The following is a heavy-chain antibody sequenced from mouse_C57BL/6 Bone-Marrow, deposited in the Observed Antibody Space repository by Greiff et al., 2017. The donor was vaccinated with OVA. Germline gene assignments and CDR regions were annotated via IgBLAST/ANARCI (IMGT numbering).Heavy chain of an antibody. V-gene: IGHV5-6*01. J-gene: IGHJ4*01. CDR2: ISSGGSYT. D-gene: IGHD2-2*01. Sequence: VQLVESGGDLVKPGGSLKLSCAASGFTFSSYGMSWVRQTPDKRLEWVATISSGGSYTYYPDSVKGRFTISRDNAKNTLYLQMSSLKSEDTAMYYCARRGYRDYWGQGTSVTVSS. CDR1: GFTFSSYG. CDR3: ARRGYRDY.